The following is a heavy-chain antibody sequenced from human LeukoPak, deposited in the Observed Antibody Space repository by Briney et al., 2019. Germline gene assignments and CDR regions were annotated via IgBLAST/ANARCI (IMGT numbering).Heavy chain of an antibody. CDR1: GFTFSSYA. V-gene: IGHV3-23*01. D-gene: IGHD1-1*01. J-gene: IGHJ4*02. CDR2: ISGSGGST. Sequence: PGGSLRLSCAASGFTFSSYAMSWVRQAPGKGLEWVSLISGSGGSTYYADSVKGRFTISRDNAENSLYLQMNSLRAEDTAVYYCARYTQTPGDWGQGTLVTVSS. CDR3: ARYTQTPGD.